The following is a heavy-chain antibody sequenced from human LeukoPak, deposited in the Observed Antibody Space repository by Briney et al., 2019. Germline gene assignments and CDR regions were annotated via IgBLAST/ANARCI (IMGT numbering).Heavy chain of an antibody. CDR3: AKSPPWLWKRYYMDV. CDR2: IRYDGSNK. CDR1: GFIFSSYG. V-gene: IGHV3-30*02. Sequence: PGGSLRLSCAASGFIFSSYGMHWVRQAPGKGLEWVAFIRYDGSNKYYADSVKGRFTISRDNSKNTLYLQMNSLRAEDTAVYYCAKSPPWLWKRYYMDVWGKGTTVTVSS. D-gene: IGHD6-19*01. J-gene: IGHJ6*03.